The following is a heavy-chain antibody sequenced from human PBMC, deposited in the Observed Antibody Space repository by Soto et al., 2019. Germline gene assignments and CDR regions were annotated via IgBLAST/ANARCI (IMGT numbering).Heavy chain of an antibody. D-gene: IGHD3-22*01. V-gene: IGHV3-30*18. CDR3: AKEWPDNYYDSRDWFDP. Sequence: QVQLVESGGGVVQPGRSLRLSCAASGFTFSSYGMHWVRQAPGKGLAWVAVISYDGSNKYYADSVKGRFTISRDNSKNTLYRQMNSLRAEDTAVYYCAKEWPDNYYDSRDWFDPWGQGTLVTVSS. J-gene: IGHJ5*02. CDR2: ISYDGSNK. CDR1: GFTFSSYG.